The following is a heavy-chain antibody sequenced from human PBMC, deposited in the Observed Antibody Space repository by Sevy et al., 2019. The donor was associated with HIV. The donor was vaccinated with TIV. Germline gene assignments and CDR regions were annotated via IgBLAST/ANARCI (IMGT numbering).Heavy chain of an antibody. Sequence: GGSLRLSCAASGFTVSSNYMSWVRQAPGKGLEWVSVIYSGGSTYYADSVKGRFTISRDNSKNTLYLQMNSLRAEDTAVYYCARDDSSGCFFDYWGQGTLVTVSS. J-gene: IGHJ4*02. D-gene: IGHD3-22*01. CDR2: IYSGGST. CDR3: ARDDSSGCFFDY. V-gene: IGHV3-53*01. CDR1: GFTVSSNY.